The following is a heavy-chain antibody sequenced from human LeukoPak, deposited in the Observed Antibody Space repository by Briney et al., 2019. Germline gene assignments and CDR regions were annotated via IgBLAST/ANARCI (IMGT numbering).Heavy chain of an antibody. J-gene: IGHJ4*02. CDR3: AKGGYCSSTSCYTGGDFDY. CDR1: GFTFSSYA. V-gene: IGHV3-23*01. CDR2: ISGSGGST. Sequence: TGGSLRLSYAASGFTFSSYAMSWVRQAPGKGLEWVSAISGSGGSTYYADSVKGRFTISRDNSKNTLYLQMNSLRAEDTAVYYCAKGGYCSSTSCYTGGDFDYWGQGTLVTVSS. D-gene: IGHD2-2*02.